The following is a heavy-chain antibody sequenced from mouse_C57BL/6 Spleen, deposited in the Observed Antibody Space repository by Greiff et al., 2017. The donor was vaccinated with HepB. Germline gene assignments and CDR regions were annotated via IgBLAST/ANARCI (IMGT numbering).Heavy chain of an antibody. CDR1: GYTFTGYW. CDR2: ILPGSGGT. Sequence: VQLQQSGAELMKPGASVKLSCKATGYTFTGYWIEWVKQRPGHGLEWIGEILPGSGGTNYNEKFKGKATFTADTSSNTAYMQLSSLTTEDSAIYYCARRGDYGSSYGYWGQGTTLTVSS. V-gene: IGHV1-9*01. CDR3: ARRGDYGSSYGY. D-gene: IGHD1-1*01. J-gene: IGHJ2*01.